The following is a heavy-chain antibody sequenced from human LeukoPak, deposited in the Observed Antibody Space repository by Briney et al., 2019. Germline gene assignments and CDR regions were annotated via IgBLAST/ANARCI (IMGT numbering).Heavy chain of an antibody. CDR3: ARVGDYRPFDY. V-gene: IGHV3-30*03. D-gene: IGHD3-16*02. CDR2: ISYDGSNK. CDR1: GFTFSSYG. J-gene: IGHJ4*02. Sequence: PGGSLRLSCAASGFTFSSYGMHWARQAPGKGLEWVAVISYDGSNKYYADSVKGRFTISRDNSKNTLYLQMNSLRAEDTAVYYCARVGDYRPFDYWGQGTLVTVSS.